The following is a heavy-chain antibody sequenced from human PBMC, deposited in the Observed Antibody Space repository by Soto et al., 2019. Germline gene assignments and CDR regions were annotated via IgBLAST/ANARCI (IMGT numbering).Heavy chain of an antibody. CDR3: AKSARGDGYKNAFDV. Sequence: GGSLRLSCAASGFTFSDFVMGWVRQAPGKGLEWVSAISGPGGSTYYSESVKGRFTISRDNSEKTVYLQMNNVRAEDTALYHCAKSARGDGYKNAFDVWGLGTMVTVSS. CDR2: ISGPGGST. CDR1: GFTFSDFV. V-gene: IGHV3-23*01. D-gene: IGHD5-12*01. J-gene: IGHJ3*01.